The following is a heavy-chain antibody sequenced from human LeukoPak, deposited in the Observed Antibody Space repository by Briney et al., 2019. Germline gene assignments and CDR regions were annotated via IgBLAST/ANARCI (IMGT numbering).Heavy chain of an antibody. V-gene: IGHV4-59*01. CDR3: ARQGELLWLGGLLRDYYYYGMDV. J-gene: IGHJ6*02. CDR2: IYYSGST. CDR1: GGSISSYY. D-gene: IGHD3-10*01. Sequence: SETLSLTCTVSGGSISSYYWSWIRQPPGKGLEWIGYIYYSGSTNYNPSLKSRVTISVDTSKNQFSLKLSSVTAADTAVYYCARQGELLWLGGLLRDYYYYGMDVWGQGTTVTVSS.